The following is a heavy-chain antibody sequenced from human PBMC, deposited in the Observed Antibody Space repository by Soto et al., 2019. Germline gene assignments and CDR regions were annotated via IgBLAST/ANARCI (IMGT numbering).Heavy chain of an antibody. Sequence: GGSLRLSCAASGFTFSTYAMSWVRQAPGKGLEWVSTITTSGGNTYYADSVQGRFTISRDNSKNTLYLQMNSLRAEDTAVYYCARVSYDSSGKTLTPLGAFDIWGQGTMVTVSS. CDR3: ARVSYDSSGKTLTPLGAFDI. D-gene: IGHD3-22*01. J-gene: IGHJ3*02. CDR1: GFTFSTYA. CDR2: ITTSGGNT. V-gene: IGHV3-23*01.